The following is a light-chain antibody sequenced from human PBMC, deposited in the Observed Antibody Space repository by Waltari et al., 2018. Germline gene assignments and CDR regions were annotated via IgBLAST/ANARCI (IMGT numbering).Light chain of an antibody. CDR2: DES. V-gene: IGKV1-33*01. J-gene: IGKJ4*01. Sequence: DIQMTQSPSSLSASVGDRVPITCQASQDIRNYLNWYQQKPGKAPKLLIYDESNLETGVPSRFSGSGSGTDFTFTISSLQPEDIATYYCQQYDNLPLTFGGGTKVEIK. CDR1: QDIRNY. CDR3: QQYDNLPLT.